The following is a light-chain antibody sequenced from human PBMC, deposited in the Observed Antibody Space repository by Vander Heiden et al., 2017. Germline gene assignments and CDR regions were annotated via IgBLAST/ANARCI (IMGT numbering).Light chain of an antibody. V-gene: IGLV1-51*01. CDR1: HPHIGNDF. Sequence: SVLTQPPSVSAAPGQKVTISCPRSHPHIGNDFVSWYQHLPRTAPKLLIFDTYKRPSGIPDRVSASKSGTSATLDIAGLQTGDEADYYYVAWDSSLSARLFGGGTKLTVL. CDR2: DTY. J-gene: IGLJ3*02. CDR3: VAWDSSLSARL.